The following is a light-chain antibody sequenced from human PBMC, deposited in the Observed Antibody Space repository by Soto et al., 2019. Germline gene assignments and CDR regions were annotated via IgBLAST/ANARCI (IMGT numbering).Light chain of an antibody. CDR1: QSVSSSY. CDR3: QQRSNWPKT. J-gene: IGKJ1*01. V-gene: IGKV3D-20*02. Sequence: EIVLTQSPGTLSLSPGERATLSCRASQSVSSSYLAWYQQKPGQAPRLLIYGASSRATGIPDRFSGSGSGTDLTLTISSLEPEDFAVYYCQQRSNWPKTFGQGTKVEIK. CDR2: GAS.